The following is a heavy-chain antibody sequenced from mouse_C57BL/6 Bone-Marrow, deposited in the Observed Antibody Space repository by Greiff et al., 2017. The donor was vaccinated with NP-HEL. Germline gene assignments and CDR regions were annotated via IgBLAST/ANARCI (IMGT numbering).Heavy chain of an antibody. D-gene: IGHD1-1*02. CDR3: AREKGGMDY. Sequence: EVKLQESGPGLVKPSQSLSLTCSVTGYSITSGYYWNWIRQFPGNKLEWMGYISYDGSNNYNPSLKNRISITRDTSKNQFFLKLNSVTTEDTATYYCAREKGGMDYWGQGTTLTVSS. V-gene: IGHV3-6*01. J-gene: IGHJ2*01. CDR1: GYSITSGYY. CDR2: ISYDGSN.